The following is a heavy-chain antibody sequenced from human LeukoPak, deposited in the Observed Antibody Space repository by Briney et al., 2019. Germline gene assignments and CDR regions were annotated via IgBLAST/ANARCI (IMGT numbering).Heavy chain of an antibody. CDR1: GYTLTELS. V-gene: IGHV1-24*01. D-gene: IGHD2-15*01. J-gene: IGHJ6*02. CDR3: ATASPIYCSGGSCYSYYYYYGMDV. CDR2: FDPEDGET. Sequence: ASVKVSCKVSGYTLTELSMHWVRQAPGKGLEWMGGFDPEDGETIYAQKFQGRVTMTEDTSTATAYMELSSLRSEDTAVYYCATASPIYCSGGSCYSYYYYYGMDVWGQGTTVTVSS.